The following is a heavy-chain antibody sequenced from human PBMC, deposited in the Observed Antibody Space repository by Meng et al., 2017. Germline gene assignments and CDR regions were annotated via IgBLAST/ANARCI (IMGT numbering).Heavy chain of an antibody. CDR2: ISSSSSYI. Sequence: LKISCAASGFTFSSYSMNWVRQAPGKGLEWVSSISSSSSYIYYADSVKGRFTISRDNAKNSLYLQMNSLRAEDTAVYYCARDGSPGYSSGWYDYWGQGTLVTVSS. CDR3: ARDGSPGYSSGWYDY. J-gene: IGHJ4*02. D-gene: IGHD6-19*01. CDR1: GFTFSSYS. V-gene: IGHV3-21*01.